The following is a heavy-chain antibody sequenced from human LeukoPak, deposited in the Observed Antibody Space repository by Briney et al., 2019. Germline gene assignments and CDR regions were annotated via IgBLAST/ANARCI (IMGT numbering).Heavy chain of an antibody. CDR3: AREFNTVGNFDY. CDR2: IYFTGNYI. CDR1: GFTFSNYW. V-gene: IGHV3-21*01. D-gene: IGHD3-10*01. J-gene: IGHJ4*02. Sequence: GGSLRLSCAASGFTFSNYWMSWVRQAPGKGLEWVSSIYFTGNYISYADSVKGRFTISRDNAKNSLYLQMNSLRAEDTAVYYCAREFNTVGNFDYWGQGTLVTVSS.